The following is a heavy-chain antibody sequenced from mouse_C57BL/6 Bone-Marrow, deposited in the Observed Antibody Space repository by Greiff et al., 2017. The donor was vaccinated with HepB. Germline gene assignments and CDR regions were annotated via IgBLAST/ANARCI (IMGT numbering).Heavy chain of an antibody. CDR2: SRNKANDYTT. CDR1: GFTFSDFY. CDR3: ARGLRRSYAMDY. J-gene: IGHJ4*01. V-gene: IGHV7-1*01. Sequence: EVQLVESGGGLVQSGRSLRLSCATSGFTFSDFYMEWVRQAPGKGLEWIAASRNKANDYTTEYSASVKGRFIVSRDTSQSILYLQMNALRAEDTAIYYCARGLRRSYAMDYWGQGTSVTVSS. D-gene: IGHD2-4*01.